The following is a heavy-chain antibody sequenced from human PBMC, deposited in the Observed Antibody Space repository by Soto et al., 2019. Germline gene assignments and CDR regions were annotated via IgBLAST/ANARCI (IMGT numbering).Heavy chain of an antibody. CDR3: ARASDVYMSGWYVGYLDY. V-gene: IGHV1-18*04. J-gene: IGHJ4*02. D-gene: IGHD6-19*01. CDR2: IRAYNGYT. Sequence: ASVKVSCKASGYTFTSYGFSWVRQAPGQGLEWMGWIRAYNGYTNYAQKFQGRVTITTDTSTSTVYMELRSLISDDTAVYYCARASDVYMSGWYVGYLDYWGQGTLVTVSS. CDR1: GYTFTSYG.